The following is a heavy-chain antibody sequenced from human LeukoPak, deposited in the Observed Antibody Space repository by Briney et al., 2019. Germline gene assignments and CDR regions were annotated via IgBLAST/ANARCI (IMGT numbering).Heavy chain of an antibody. Sequence: PGGSLRLSCAASGFTFSSYSMNWVRQAPGKGLEWVSSISSSSYIYYADSVKGRFTISRDNAKNSLYLQMNSLRAEDTAVYYCARGGMTTVTTWPGYWGQGTLVTVSS. D-gene: IGHD4-17*01. CDR3: ARGGMTTVTTWPGY. CDR2: ISSSSYI. J-gene: IGHJ4*02. CDR1: GFTFSSYS. V-gene: IGHV3-21*01.